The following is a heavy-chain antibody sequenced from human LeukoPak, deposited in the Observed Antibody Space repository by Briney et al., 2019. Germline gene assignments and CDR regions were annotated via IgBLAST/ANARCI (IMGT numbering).Heavy chain of an antibody. CDR1: GGTFSSYA. CDR2: INAYNRNT. Sequence: ASVKVSCKASGGTFSSYAISWVRQAPGQGLEWMGWINAYNRNTKYAQNLQGRVTLTTDTSTSTAYMELRSLRSDDTAVYFCAREGTYGYPFDYWGQGTLVTVSS. V-gene: IGHV1-18*01. CDR3: AREGTYGYPFDY. J-gene: IGHJ4*02. D-gene: IGHD2-8*01.